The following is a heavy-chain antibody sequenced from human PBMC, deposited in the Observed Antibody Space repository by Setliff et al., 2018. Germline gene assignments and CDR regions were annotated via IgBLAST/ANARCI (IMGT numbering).Heavy chain of an antibody. CDR3: ARDSPIRLGVIPS. Sequence: GGSLRLSCAGSGFAFSGDDMHWVRQAPGKGLEWVSYINNRGDTIYYADSVRGRFTISRDDAKNSVYLQMNSLRAEDTAIYFCARDSPIRLGVIPSWGPGTLVTVSS. CDR1: GFAFSGDD. CDR2: INNRGDTI. V-gene: IGHV3-48*03. J-gene: IGHJ4*02. D-gene: IGHD2-21*01.